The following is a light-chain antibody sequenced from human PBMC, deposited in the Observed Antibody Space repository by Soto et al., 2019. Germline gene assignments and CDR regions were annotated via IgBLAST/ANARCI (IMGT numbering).Light chain of an antibody. CDR2: KTS. J-gene: IGKJ1*01. Sequence: IPMTQSPSTLSASVGDRVTITCRATESISTSLAWYQQKPGKAPNLLIYKTSSLKTGVPSRFSGSGSGTDFTLTISNLQPDDFATYYCQQYKSFWTFGQGTKVEIK. V-gene: IGKV1-5*03. CDR1: ESISTS. CDR3: QQYKSFWT.